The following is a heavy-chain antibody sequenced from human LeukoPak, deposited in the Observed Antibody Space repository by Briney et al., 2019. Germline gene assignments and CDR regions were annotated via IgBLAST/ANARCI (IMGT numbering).Heavy chain of an antibody. D-gene: IGHD4-17*01. V-gene: IGHV3-20*04. CDR3: ARVRYGDPPYYFDY. J-gene: IGHJ4*02. Sequence: PGGSLRLSCAASGFTFSSYAMHWVRQAPGKGLEWVSGINWNGGSTGYADSVKGRFTISRDNAKNSLYLQMNSLRAGDTALYYCARVRYGDPPYYFDYWGQGTLVTVSS. CDR1: GFTFSSYA. CDR2: INWNGGST.